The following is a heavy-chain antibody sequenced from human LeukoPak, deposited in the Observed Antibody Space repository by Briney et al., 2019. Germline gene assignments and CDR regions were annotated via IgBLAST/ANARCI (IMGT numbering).Heavy chain of an antibody. CDR1: GFTVSSNS. J-gene: IGHJ3*02. D-gene: IGHD4-11*01. V-gene: IGHV3-66*01. CDR3: ARDDDYTGFDI. Sequence: GGSLRLSCAASGFTVSSNSMSWVRQAPGKGLEWVSIIYGRDTTYYADSVKGRFTISGDNSKNTLFLQLNSLRAEDTAVYYCARDDDYTGFDIWGQGTMVTVSS. CDR2: IYGRDTT.